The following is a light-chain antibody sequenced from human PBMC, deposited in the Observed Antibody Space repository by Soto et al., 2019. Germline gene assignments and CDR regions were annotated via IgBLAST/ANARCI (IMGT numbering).Light chain of an antibody. CDR1: QTISTW. CDR2: KAS. CDR3: QQYNTFPLT. Sequence: DIQMTQSPSTLSASVGDRVTITCRASQTISTWLAWYQQKPGKAPKLLIYKASSLEGGVPSRFSGSGSETEFNITISSLQPDDFATYYCQQYNTFPLTFGGGTTVDIK. J-gene: IGKJ4*01. V-gene: IGKV1-5*03.